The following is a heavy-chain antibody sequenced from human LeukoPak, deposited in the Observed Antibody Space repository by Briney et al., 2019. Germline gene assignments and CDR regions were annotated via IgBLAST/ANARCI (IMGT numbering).Heavy chain of an antibody. CDR3: ARDYYDSSGYYWP. J-gene: IGHJ5*02. Sequence: GGSLRLSCAASGFTFSSYSMNWVRQAPGKGLEWVSSISSSSSYLYYADSVKGRFTISRDNAKNSLYLQMNSLRAEDTAVYYCARDYYDSSGYYWPWGQGTLVTVSS. V-gene: IGHV3-21*01. CDR1: GFTFSSYS. D-gene: IGHD3-22*01. CDR2: ISSSSSYL.